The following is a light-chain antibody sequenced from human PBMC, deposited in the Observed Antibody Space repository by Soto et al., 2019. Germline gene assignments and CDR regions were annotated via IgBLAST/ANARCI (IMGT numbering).Light chain of an antibody. CDR1: QSVSSN. CDR2: GAS. Sequence: EIVMSQSPATLSVSPGERDTLSCRASQSVSSNLAWYQQKPGQAPRLLIYGASTRATGIPARFSGSGSGTEFTLTISILQSEDFAVYCCQQYNNWPWTFGQGTKVDIK. V-gene: IGKV3-15*01. CDR3: QQYNNWPWT. J-gene: IGKJ1*01.